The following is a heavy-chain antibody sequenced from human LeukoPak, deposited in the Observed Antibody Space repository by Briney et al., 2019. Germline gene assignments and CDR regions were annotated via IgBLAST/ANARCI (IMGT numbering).Heavy chain of an antibody. J-gene: IGHJ4*02. V-gene: IGHV3-23*01. CDR1: GFAFNTYS. Sequence: PGGSLRLSCAASGFAFNTYSMNWVRQAPGKGLEWVSAISGSGGSTYYADSVKGRFTISRDNSRNTLYLQMNSLRAEDAAVYYCARDLGGSYYFDQWGQGTLVTVSS. D-gene: IGHD1-26*01. CDR3: ARDLGGSYYFDQ. CDR2: ISGSGGST.